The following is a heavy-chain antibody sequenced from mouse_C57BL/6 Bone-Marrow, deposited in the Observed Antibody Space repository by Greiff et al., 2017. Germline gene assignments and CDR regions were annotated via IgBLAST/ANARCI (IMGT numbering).Heavy chain of an antibody. CDR1: GFNIKDDY. J-gene: IGHJ2*01. V-gene: IGHV14-4*01. CDR3: TIYSNYVPYYFDY. CDR2: IDPENGDT. Sequence: EVQGVESGAELVRPGASVKLSCTASGFNIKDDYMHWVKQRPEQGLEWIGWIDPENGDTEYASKFQGKATITADTSSNTAYLQLSSLTSEDTAVYYCTIYSNYVPYYFDYWGQGTTLTVSS. D-gene: IGHD2-5*01.